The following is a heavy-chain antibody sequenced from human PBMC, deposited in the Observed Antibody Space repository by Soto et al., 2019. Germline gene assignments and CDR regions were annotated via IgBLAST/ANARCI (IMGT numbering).Heavy chain of an antibody. Sequence: SETLSLTCTVSGGSISSGGYYWSWIRQHPGKGLEWIGYIYYSGSTYYNPSLKSRVTISVDTSKNQFSLKLSSVTAADTAVYYCARVSRLGRHVAFDIWGQGTMVTVSS. CDR2: IYYSGST. CDR1: GGSISSGGYY. V-gene: IGHV4-31*03. J-gene: IGHJ3*02. CDR3: ARVSRLGRHVAFDI.